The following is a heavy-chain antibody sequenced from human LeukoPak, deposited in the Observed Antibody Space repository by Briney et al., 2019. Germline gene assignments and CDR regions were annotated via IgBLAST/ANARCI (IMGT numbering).Heavy chain of an antibody. Sequence: GGSLRLSCAASGFTFSTYTMYWVRHPPGKRLEWVSIIGSSGGGIHYADSVKGRFTISRDNSKNTLYLQMNSLRAEDTAVYYCARGGPNPGENYYFDYWGQGTLVTVSS. CDR1: GFTFSTYT. CDR2: IGSSGGGI. CDR3: ARGGPNPGENYYFDY. J-gene: IGHJ4*02. V-gene: IGHV3-23*01. D-gene: IGHD1-14*01.